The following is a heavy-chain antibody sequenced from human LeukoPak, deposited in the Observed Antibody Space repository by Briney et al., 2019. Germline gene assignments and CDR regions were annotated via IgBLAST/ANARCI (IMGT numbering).Heavy chain of an antibody. V-gene: IGHV3-23*01. CDR1: GFTFSSYA. CDR3: AKDAYYYDSSGYYPYYYGMDV. Sequence: GGSLRLSCAASGFTFSSYAMSWVRQAPGKGLEWVSAISGSGGSTYYADSVKGRFTISRDNSKNTLYLQMNCLRAEDTAVYYCAKDAYYYDSSGYYPYYYGMDVWGQGTTVTVSS. CDR2: ISGSGGST. J-gene: IGHJ6*02. D-gene: IGHD3-22*01.